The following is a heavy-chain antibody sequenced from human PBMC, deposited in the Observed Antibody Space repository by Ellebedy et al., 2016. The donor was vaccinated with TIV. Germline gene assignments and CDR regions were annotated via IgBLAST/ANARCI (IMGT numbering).Heavy chain of an antibody. V-gene: IGHV1-69*10. D-gene: IGHD3-22*01. CDR2: IMPMLRTA. Sequence: SVKVSCKASGATFSSHAVSWVRQAPGQGLEWMGGIMPMLRTANYAQKFQGRVTITADQLGSTVYMELSSLRSEDAAVYYCARHSGYYWYHFDSWGQGTLVTVSS. CDR1: GATFSSHA. J-gene: IGHJ4*02. CDR3: ARHSGYYWYHFDS.